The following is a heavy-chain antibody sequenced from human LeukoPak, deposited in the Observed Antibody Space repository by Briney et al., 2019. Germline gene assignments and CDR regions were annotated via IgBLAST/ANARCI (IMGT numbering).Heavy chain of an antibody. Sequence: PGGSLRLSCAASGFTFSSYSMNWVRQAPGKGLEWVSSISSSSSYIYYADSVKGRFTISRDNAKNSLYLQMNSLRAEDTAVYYCARDPAWSGYSYGWGYYYYMDVWGKGTTVTVSS. CDR3: ARDPAWSGYSYGWGYYYYMDV. J-gene: IGHJ6*03. D-gene: IGHD5-18*01. CDR1: GFTFSSYS. V-gene: IGHV3-21*01. CDR2: ISSSSSYI.